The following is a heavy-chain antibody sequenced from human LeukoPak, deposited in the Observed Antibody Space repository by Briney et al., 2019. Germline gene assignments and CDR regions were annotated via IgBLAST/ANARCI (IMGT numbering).Heavy chain of an antibody. CDR2: IWSDGSNK. D-gene: IGHD3-22*01. CDR1: GFTFSGYG. J-gene: IGHJ4*02. CDR3: ARGYYAGRGHHFEY. Sequence: GKSLRLSCATSGFTFSGYGMHWVRQAPGKGLKWVTVIWSDGSNKYYADSVKGRFTISRDNSKNTLYLQMNSLRAEDTAVYYCARGYYAGRGHHFEYWGQGTLVTVSS. V-gene: IGHV3-33*01.